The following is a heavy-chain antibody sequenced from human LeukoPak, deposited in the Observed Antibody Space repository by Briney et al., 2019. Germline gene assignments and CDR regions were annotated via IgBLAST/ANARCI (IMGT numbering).Heavy chain of an antibody. D-gene: IGHD3-10*01. CDR1: GFTFSSYA. CDR2: ISGTGRTT. V-gene: IGHV3-23*01. Sequence: GGSLRLPCAASGFTFSSYAMSWVRQAPGKGLEWVSGISGTGRTTYYADSVKGRFTISRDNSKNTVYLQMNSLRVEDTAVYYCAKDRSGAGAFDIWGQGTVVTVSS. CDR3: AKDRSGAGAFDI. J-gene: IGHJ3*02.